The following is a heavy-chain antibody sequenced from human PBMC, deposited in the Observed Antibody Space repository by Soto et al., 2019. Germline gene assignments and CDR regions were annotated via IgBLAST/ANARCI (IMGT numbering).Heavy chain of an antibody. CDR3: AKDVISGDGFWLMDH. V-gene: IGHV3-23*04. CDR1: GFTFSDYA. Sequence: VQLVESGGGVVQPGRSLRLSCAASGFTFSDYAMTWVRQAPGKGLESVSGIYGNGDGIQYADSVRGRFTISRDNSKNTLYLQMYSLRAEDTAVYYCAKDVISGDGFWLMDHWGQGTLVTVSS. J-gene: IGHJ4*02. CDR2: IYGNGDGI. D-gene: IGHD2-21*02.